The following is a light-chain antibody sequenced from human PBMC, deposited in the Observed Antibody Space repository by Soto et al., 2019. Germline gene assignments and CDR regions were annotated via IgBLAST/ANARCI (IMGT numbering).Light chain of an antibody. V-gene: IGKV3-11*01. Sequence: EIVLTQSPATLSLSPGERATLSCRASQSVSSYLAWYQQKPGQAPRLLIYDASNRATGIPARFSGSGSGTELTLTISSLEPEDFAVYYCQQRSNWPPRITFGQGTRLEIK. J-gene: IGKJ5*01. CDR1: QSVSSY. CDR2: DAS. CDR3: QQRSNWPPRIT.